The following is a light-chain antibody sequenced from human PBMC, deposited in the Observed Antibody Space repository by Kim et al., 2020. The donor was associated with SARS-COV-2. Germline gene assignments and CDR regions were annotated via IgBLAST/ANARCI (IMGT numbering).Light chain of an antibody. J-gene: IGKJ5*01. Sequence: ASVGDRVTITCQASQYISNYLNWYQQKPAKAPKLLIYDASNLETGVPSRFSGSGSGTDFNFTISSLQPEDIATYYCQQYDNLPITFGQGTRLEIK. CDR3: QQYDNLPIT. V-gene: IGKV1-33*01. CDR1: QYISNY. CDR2: DAS.